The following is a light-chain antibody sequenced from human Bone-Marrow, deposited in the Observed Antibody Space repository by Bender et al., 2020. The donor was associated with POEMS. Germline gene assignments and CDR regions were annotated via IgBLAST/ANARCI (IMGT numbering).Light chain of an antibody. J-gene: IGLJ3*02. CDR2: YDH. V-gene: IGLV1-36*01. CDR3: SALDDSLSGWV. CDR1: SSNIGTHG. Sequence: QSVLTQPPSLSEAPRQRVTISFSGSSSNIGTHGVNWYQQLPGEAPKLPIYYDHLLTPGVSDRFSPSKSGTSASLAISELQSEDEALYYCSALDDSLSGWVFGGGTKLTVL.